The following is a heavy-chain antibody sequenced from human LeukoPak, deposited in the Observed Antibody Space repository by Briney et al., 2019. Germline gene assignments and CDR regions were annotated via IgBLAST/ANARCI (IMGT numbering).Heavy chain of an antibody. J-gene: IGHJ4*02. CDR3: AKAAYYYDASAPGDYFDY. V-gene: IGHV3-9*03. CDR1: GFTFDDYA. Sequence: GGSLRLSCAASGFTFDDYAMHWVRQAPGKGLEWVSGISWNSGSIGYADSVKGRFTISRDNAKNSLYLQMNSLRAEDMALYYCAKAAYYYDASAPGDYFDYWGQGTLVTVSS. CDR2: ISWNSGSI. D-gene: IGHD3-22*01.